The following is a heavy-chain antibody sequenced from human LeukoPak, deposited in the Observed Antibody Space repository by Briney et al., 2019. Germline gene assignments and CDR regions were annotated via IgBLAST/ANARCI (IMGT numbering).Heavy chain of an antibody. CDR2: ISSSSSYI. D-gene: IGHD3-10*01. CDR3: ARKNYYGSGINGMDV. Sequence: GGSLRLSCAAAGFTLSSYSMNWVRQAPGKGLEWVSSISSSSSYIYYADSVKGRFTISRDNAKNSLYLQMNSLRAEDTAVYYCARKNYYGSGINGMDVWGQGTTVTVSS. CDR1: GFTLSSYS. J-gene: IGHJ6*02. V-gene: IGHV3-21*01.